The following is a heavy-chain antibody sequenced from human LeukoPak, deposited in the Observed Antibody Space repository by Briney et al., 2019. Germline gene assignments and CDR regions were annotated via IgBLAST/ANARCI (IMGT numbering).Heavy chain of an antibody. Sequence: SETLSLTCTVSGGSISSYYWSWIRQPPGKGLEWIGYIYYSGSTNYNPSLKSRVTISVDTSKNQFSLKLSSVTAADTAVYYCARHAAAALWVFDYWGQGTLVTVSS. CDR2: IYYSGST. D-gene: IGHD6-13*01. J-gene: IGHJ4*02. CDR3: ARHAAAALWVFDY. CDR1: GGSISSYY. V-gene: IGHV4-59*08.